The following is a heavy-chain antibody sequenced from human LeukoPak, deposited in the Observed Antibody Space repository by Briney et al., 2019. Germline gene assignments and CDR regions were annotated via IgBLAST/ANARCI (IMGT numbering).Heavy chain of an antibody. CDR2: INPNSDGS. CDR3: ARDLGMTRGITWYYGMDV. D-gene: IGHD3-10*01. CDR1: GYTFTDYY. J-gene: IGHJ6*02. V-gene: IGHV1-2*02. Sequence: ASVKVSCKASGYTFTDYYIHWVRQAPGQGPKWVGWINPNSDGSNYAQKFQGRVAMTTDTSISTVYMELSRLRSDDTAVYYCARDLGMTRGITWYYGMDVWGQGTTVTVSS.